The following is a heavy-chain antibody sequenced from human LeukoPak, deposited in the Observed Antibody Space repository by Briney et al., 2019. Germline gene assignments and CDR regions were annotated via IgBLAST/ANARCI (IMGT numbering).Heavy chain of an antibody. V-gene: IGHV1-18*01. CDR3: ARDLAVAGPPDYYYYYMDG. J-gene: IGHJ6*03. CDR2: ISAYNGNT. CDR1: GYTFTSYG. D-gene: IGHD6-19*01. Sequence: ASVKVSCKASGYTFTSYGISWVRQAPGQGLEWMGWISAYNGNTNYAQELQGRVTMTTDTSTSTAYMELRSLRSDDTAVYYCARDLAVAGPPDYYYYYMDGWGKGTTVTVSS.